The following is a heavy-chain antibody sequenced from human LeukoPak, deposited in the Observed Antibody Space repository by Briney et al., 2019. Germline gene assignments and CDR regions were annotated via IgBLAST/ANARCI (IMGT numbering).Heavy chain of an antibody. CDR1: GYTFTSYY. CDR2: MNPNSGNT. J-gene: IGHJ3*02. CDR3: ALSGYSSDDAFDI. V-gene: IGHV1-8*02. Sequence: ASVKVSCKASGYTFTSYYIHWVRQAPGQGLEWMGWMNPNSGNTGYAQKFQGRVTMTRDMSTSTVYMELSSLTSDDTAVYYCALSGYSSDDAFDIWGQGTVVTVSS. D-gene: IGHD3-22*01.